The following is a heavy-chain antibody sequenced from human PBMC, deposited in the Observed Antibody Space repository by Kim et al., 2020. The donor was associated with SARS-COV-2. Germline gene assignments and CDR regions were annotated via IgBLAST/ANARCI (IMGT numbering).Heavy chain of an antibody. CDR2: ISYDGSNK. CDR3: AREAYDFWSGSLNAFDL. V-gene: IGHV3-30-3*01. J-gene: IGHJ3*01. D-gene: IGHD3-3*01. Sequence: GGSLRLSCAASGFTFSSYAMHWVRQAPGKGLEWVAVISYDGSNKYYADSVKGRFTISRDNSKNTLYLQMNSLRAEDTAVYYCAREAYDFWSGSLNAFDL. CDR1: GFTFSSYA.